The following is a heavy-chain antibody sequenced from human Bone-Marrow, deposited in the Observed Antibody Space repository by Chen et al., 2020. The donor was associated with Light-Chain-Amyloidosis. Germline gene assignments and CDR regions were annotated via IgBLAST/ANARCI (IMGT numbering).Heavy chain of an antibody. V-gene: IGHV4-39*01. CDR3: ARPATPIGRIWFDP. Sequence: QLQLQESGPGLVRPSENRSLTCTVSGDSIDKYFYYWGCIRQAPGKGLEWIGTIYTSGSTYYNPSLKSRVAMSVDTSKKQFSLILNSVTAADTAMYYCARPATPIGRIWFDPWGQGILVTVSS. CDR2: IYTSGST. D-gene: IGHD2-15*01. CDR1: GDSIDKYFYY. J-gene: IGHJ5*02.